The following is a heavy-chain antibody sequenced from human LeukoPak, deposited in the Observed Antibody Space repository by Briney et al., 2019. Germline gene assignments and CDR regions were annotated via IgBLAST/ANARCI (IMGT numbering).Heavy chain of an antibody. J-gene: IGHJ4*02. D-gene: IGHD3-9*01. CDR3: AKHNYDILTGYYPRIDY. Sequence: GGSLRLSCAASGFTFSSYAMSWVRQAPGKGLEWVSAMSGSGGSTYYADSVKGRFTMSRDNSKNTLYLQMNSLRAEDTAVYYCAKHNYDILTGYYPRIDYWGQGTLVTVSS. CDR1: GFTFSSYA. V-gene: IGHV3-23*01. CDR2: MSGSGGST.